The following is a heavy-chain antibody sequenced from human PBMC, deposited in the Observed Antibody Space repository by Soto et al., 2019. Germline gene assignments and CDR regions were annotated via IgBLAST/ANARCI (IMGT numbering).Heavy chain of an antibody. CDR2: IIPILGIA. CDR1: GGTFSSYT. V-gene: IGHV1-69*02. CDR3: AIGPDVTIFTIGEDI. J-gene: IGHJ4*02. Sequence: SVKVSCKASGGTFSSYTISWVRQAPGQGLEWMGRIIPILGIANYAQKFQGRVTITADKSTSTAYMELSSLRSEDTAVYYCAIGPDVTIFTIGEDIWGQGTLVTVSS. D-gene: IGHD3-3*01.